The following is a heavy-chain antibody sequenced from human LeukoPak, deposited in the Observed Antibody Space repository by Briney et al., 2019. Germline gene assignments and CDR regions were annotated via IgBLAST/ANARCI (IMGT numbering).Heavy chain of an antibody. Sequence: PGGSLTPSCAASGFTFSSYGMHWVRQAPGKGLEWVAFIRYDGSSKYDADSVKGRFTISRGNSKNTLYLQMNSLRAEVTAVYYCAKGGQWLVPDYWGQGTLVTVSS. D-gene: IGHD6-19*01. J-gene: IGHJ4*02. V-gene: IGHV3-30*02. CDR3: AKGGQWLVPDY. CDR2: IRYDGSSK. CDR1: GFTFSSYG.